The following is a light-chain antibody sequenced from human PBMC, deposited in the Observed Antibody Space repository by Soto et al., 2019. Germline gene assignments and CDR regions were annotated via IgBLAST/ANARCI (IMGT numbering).Light chain of an antibody. Sequence: QTVVTQEPSFSVSPGGTVTLTCGLSSGSVSTSYYPSWYQQTPGQAPRTLIYNTNTRSSGVPDRLSGSILGNKAALTITGAPADDESDYYCVLYLGSGSSVFGGWTKVTVL. CDR2: NTN. V-gene: IGLV8-61*01. CDR3: VLYLGSGSSV. CDR1: SGSVSTSYY. J-gene: IGLJ2*01.